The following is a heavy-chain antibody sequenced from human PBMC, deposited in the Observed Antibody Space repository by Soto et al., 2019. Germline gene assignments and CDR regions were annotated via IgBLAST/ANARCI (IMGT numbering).Heavy chain of an antibody. D-gene: IGHD3-10*01. CDR3: ARIGDYGSGSYPYFDY. J-gene: IGHJ4*02. V-gene: IGHV5-51*01. CDR2: IYPGDSDS. Sequence: PGESLKISCKGSGYSFTTYWIGWVRQMPGKGLEWMGIIYPGDSDSRYSPSFQGQVTISVDKSITTAYLQWSSLKASDTAMYYCARIGDYGSGSYPYFDYWGRGTLVTVSS. CDR1: GYSFTTYW.